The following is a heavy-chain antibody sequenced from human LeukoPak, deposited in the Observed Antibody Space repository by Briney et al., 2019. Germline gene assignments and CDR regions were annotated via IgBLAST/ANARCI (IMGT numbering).Heavy chain of an antibody. CDR2: INPNSGGT. CDR3: ARTLVPYCSSTSCRGGWFDP. Sequence: ASVKVSCKASGYTFTGYYMHWVRQAPGQGLERMGWINPNSGGTNYAQKFQGRVTMTRDTSTSTVYMELSSLRSEDTAVYYCARTLVPYCSSTSCRGGWFDPWGQGTLVTVSS. D-gene: IGHD2-2*01. J-gene: IGHJ5*02. CDR1: GYTFTGYY. V-gene: IGHV1-2*02.